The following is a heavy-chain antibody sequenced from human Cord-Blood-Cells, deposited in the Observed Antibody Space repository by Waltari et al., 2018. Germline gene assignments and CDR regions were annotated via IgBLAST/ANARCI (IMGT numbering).Heavy chain of an antibody. V-gene: IGHV5-51*01. CDR2: IYPGDSDT. J-gene: IGHJ3*02. CDR3: ARAPPFYCSSTSCYAFDI. D-gene: IGHD2-2*01. Sequence: GIIYPGDSDTRYSPSFQGQVTISADKSISTAYLQWSSLKASDTAMYYCARAPPFYCSSTSCYAFDIWGQGTMVTVSS.